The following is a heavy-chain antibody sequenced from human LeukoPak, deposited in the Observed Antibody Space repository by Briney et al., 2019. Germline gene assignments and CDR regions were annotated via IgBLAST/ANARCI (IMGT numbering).Heavy chain of an antibody. V-gene: IGHV4-61*01. Sequence: SETLSLTCTVSGVSVSSGSYYWSWIRQPPGKGLEWIGYIYYSGSTNYNPSLKSRVTISVDTSKNQFSLKLSSVTAADTAVYYCATLPRTLYSSSWYFDYWGQGTLVTVSS. J-gene: IGHJ4*02. D-gene: IGHD6-13*01. CDR2: IYYSGST. CDR1: GVSVSSGSYY. CDR3: ATLPRTLYSSSWYFDY.